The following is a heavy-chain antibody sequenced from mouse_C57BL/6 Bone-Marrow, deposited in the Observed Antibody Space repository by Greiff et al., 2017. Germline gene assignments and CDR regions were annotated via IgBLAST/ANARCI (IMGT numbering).Heavy chain of an antibody. CDR2: ISSGSSNI. J-gene: IGHJ2*01. Sequence: EVQLVESGGGLVKPGGSLKLSCAASGFTFSDYGMHWVRQAPEKGLEWVAYISSGSSNIYYADTVKGRFTISRDNAKNTLFLQMTSLRSEDTAMYYCARGTRDYWGQGTTLTVSS. CDR1: GFTFSDYG. D-gene: IGHD2-13*01. V-gene: IGHV5-17*01. CDR3: ARGTRDY.